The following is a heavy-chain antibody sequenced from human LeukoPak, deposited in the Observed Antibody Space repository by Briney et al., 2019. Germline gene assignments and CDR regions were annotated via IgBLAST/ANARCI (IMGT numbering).Heavy chain of an antibody. Sequence: SETLSLTCAVYGGSFSGYYWSWIRQPPGKGLEWIGEINHSGSTNYNPSLKSRVTISVDTSKNQFSLKLSSVTAADTAVYYCARYKYSVDAFDIWGQGTMVTVSS. J-gene: IGHJ3*02. D-gene: IGHD2-21*01. CDR1: GGSFSGYY. CDR3: ARYKYSVDAFDI. V-gene: IGHV4-34*01. CDR2: INHSGST.